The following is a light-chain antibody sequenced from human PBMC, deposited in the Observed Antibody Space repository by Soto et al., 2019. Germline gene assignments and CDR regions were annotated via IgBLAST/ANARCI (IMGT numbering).Light chain of an antibody. CDR3: QQYDSYPFT. Sequence: DIQMTQSPSTLSASEGDRVTITCRASQSINNWLAWYQQKPGKAPKLLISKASNLKSGVPSRFSGTGSGTECTLTVSNLQPNDFASYYCQQYDSYPFTFGGGTKVEI. CDR2: KAS. J-gene: IGKJ4*01. CDR1: QSINNW. V-gene: IGKV1-5*03.